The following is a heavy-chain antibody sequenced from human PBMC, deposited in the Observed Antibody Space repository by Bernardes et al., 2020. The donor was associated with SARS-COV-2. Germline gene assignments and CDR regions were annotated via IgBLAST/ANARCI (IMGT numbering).Heavy chain of an antibody. Sequence: LSLTCSVSGGSISSHSYCWGWIRQPPGKGLEWIGSLCYSGTTSNNPSLTSRVTISVDTANNQLSLKMSSVTAADTAVYYCARHNFPQAGGGTFDIWGQGTMVTVSS. CDR1: GGSISSHSYC. CDR2: LCYSGTT. J-gene: IGHJ3*02. CDR3: ARHNFPQAGGGTFDI. V-gene: IGHV4-39*01. D-gene: IGHD3-10*01.